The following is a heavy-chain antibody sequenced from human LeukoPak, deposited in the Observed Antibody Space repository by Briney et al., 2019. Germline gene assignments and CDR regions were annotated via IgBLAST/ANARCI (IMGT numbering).Heavy chain of an antibody. CDR3: ARDLYPMYYYGSGSYYWTFDY. CDR1: GGTFSSYA. CDR2: IIPIFGTA. D-gene: IGHD3-10*01. J-gene: IGHJ4*02. V-gene: IGHV1-69*01. Sequence: ASVKVSCKASGGTFSSYAIRWVRQAPGQGLEWMGGIIPIFGTANYAQKFQGRVTITADESTSTAYMELSSLRSEDTAVYYCARDLYPMYYYGSGSYYWTFDYWGQGTLVTVSS.